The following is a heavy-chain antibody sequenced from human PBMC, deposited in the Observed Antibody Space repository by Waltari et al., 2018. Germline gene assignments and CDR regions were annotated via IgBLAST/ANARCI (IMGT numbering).Heavy chain of an antibody. CDR3: AREGLLQYYFDY. CDR2: INHSGST. Sequence: QVQLQQWGAGLLKPSETLSLTCAVYGGSFSGYYWNWIRQPPGKGLECIGNINHSGSTNSNPSLKSRVTISLDTSKNQFSLKLNSVTAADTAVYYCAREGLLQYYFDYWGQGTLVTVSS. D-gene: IGHD4-4*01. J-gene: IGHJ4*02. V-gene: IGHV4-34*01. CDR1: GGSFSGYY.